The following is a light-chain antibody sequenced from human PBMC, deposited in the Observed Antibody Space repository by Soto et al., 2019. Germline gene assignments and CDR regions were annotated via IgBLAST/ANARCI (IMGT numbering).Light chain of an antibody. CDR2: DVS. V-gene: IGLV2-14*01. CDR1: SSDVGGYNY. Sequence: QSALTQPASVSGSPGQSITNSCTGTSSDVGGYNYVSWYQQHPGKAPKLMIYDVSNRPSGVSNRFSGSKSGNTASLTISGLQAEDEADYYCSSYTSSSILVVFGGGTKLTVL. CDR3: SSYTSSSILVV. J-gene: IGLJ2*01.